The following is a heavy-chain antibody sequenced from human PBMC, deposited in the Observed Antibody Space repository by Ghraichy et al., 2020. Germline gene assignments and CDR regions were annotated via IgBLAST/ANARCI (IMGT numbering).Heavy chain of an antibody. V-gene: IGHV3-23*01. CDR3: AKRATAVANVLVDY. D-gene: IGHD6-19*01. J-gene: IGHJ4*02. Sequence: GGSLRLSCAASGFTFGSYAMSWVRQAPGKGLEWVSTISASGGYTYYADSVKGRFTISRDNSKNTVHLQMNSLRAEDTAVYYCAKRATAVANVLVDYWGQGTLVTVSS. CDR2: ISASGGYT. CDR1: GFTFGSYA.